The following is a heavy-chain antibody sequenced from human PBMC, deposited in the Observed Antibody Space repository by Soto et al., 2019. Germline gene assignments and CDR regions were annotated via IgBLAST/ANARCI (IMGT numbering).Heavy chain of an antibody. J-gene: IGHJ6*02. Sequence: QITLKESGPTLVKPTQTLTLTCTFSGLSLSTIGEGVGWIRQPPGKALEWLALVYWDDDKHYSPSLKSRLTITKDTSVNQVVLTMTNMGPVDTATYYCVQTRCGGDCLQSYSSHSYYGLDVWGQGTTVTVSS. CDR1: GLSLSTIGEG. D-gene: IGHD2-21*02. CDR2: VYWDDDK. V-gene: IGHV2-5*02. CDR3: VQTRCGGDCLQSYSSHSYYGLDV.